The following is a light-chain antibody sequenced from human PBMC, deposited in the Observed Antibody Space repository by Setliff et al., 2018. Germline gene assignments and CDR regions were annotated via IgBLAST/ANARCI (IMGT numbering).Light chain of an antibody. CDR2: AVS. Sequence: QSALTQPASVSGSPGQSITIPCSGTSSDVGSYDLVSWYQQHPGKAPKLIIYAVSDRPSGVSNRFSGSKSGNTASLTISGLQTEDEADYYCSAYTSATTYVFGTGTKVTVL. CDR1: SSDVGSYDL. J-gene: IGLJ1*01. CDR3: SAYTSATTYV. V-gene: IGLV2-14*03.